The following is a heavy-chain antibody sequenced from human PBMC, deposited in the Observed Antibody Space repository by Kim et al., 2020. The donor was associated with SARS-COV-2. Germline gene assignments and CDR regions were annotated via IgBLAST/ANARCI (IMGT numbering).Heavy chain of an antibody. CDR1: GGSFSGYY. D-gene: IGHD2-15*01. J-gene: IGHJ6*03. Sequence: SETLSLTCAVYGGSFSGYYWSWIRQPPGKGLEWIGEINHSGSTNYNPSLKSRVTISVDTSKNQFSLKLSSVTAAGTAVYYCARESGHMVVVVVAPYYYYYMDVGGKGTTVTVS. V-gene: IGHV4-34*01. CDR3: ARESGHMVVVVVAPYYYYYMDV. CDR2: INHSGST.